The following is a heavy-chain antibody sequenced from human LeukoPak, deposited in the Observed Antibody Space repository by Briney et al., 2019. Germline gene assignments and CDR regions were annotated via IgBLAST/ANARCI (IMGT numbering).Heavy chain of an antibody. Sequence: LPGGSLRLSCAASGLTGSHNYVSWGRQPPGKGLEWVSAIHTSGDTSYAASVKGRFTISKDTSKNTLYLQINSLRVEATAVYYCIVFGGSNHWGQGTLVTVSS. CDR3: IVFGGSNH. CDR2: IHTSGDT. D-gene: IGHD4-23*01. J-gene: IGHJ5*02. V-gene: IGHV3-53*01. CDR1: GLTGSHNY.